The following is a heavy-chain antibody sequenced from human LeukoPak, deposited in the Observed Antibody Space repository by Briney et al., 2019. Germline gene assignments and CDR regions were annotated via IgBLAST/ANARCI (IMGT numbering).Heavy chain of an antibody. Sequence: GGSLRLSCAASGFTFRGYWMHWVRQAPGKGLVWVSRINSDGSNTSYADSVKGRFTISRDNAKNTLYLQMNSLRAEDTAVYYCAKAGSDQLISRVSFDYWGQGTLVTVSS. J-gene: IGHJ4*02. CDR1: GFTFRGYW. D-gene: IGHD2-2*01. CDR2: INSDGSNT. CDR3: AKAGSDQLISRVSFDY. V-gene: IGHV3-74*01.